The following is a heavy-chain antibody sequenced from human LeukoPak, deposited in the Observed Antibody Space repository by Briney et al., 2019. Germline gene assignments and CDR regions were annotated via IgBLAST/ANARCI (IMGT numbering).Heavy chain of an antibody. D-gene: IGHD3-10*01. V-gene: IGHV3-7*01. CDR2: IKEDGSEK. Sequence: TGGSLRLSCAAAGFTFSSYWMSWVRQAPGKGLEWVANIKEDGSEKYYVDSVKGRFTISRDNAKNSLFLQMNSLRAEDTAVYYCARDGLLWFGDSRTDFWGQGTLVTASS. CDR1: GFTFSSYW. CDR3: ARDGLLWFGDSRTDF. J-gene: IGHJ4*02.